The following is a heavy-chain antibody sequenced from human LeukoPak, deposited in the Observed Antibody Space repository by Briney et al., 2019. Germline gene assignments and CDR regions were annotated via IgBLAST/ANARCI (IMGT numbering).Heavy chain of an antibody. V-gene: IGHV3-21*01. CDR3: AGDFRGYDYDYYYGMDV. J-gene: IGHJ6*02. Sequence: GGSLRLSCAASGFTFSSYSMNWVRQAPGKGLEWVSSISSSSSYIYYADSVKGRFTISRDNAKNSLYLQMNSLRAEDTAVYYCAGDFRGYDYDYYYGMDVWGQGTTVTVSS. CDR2: ISSSSSYI. CDR1: GFTFSSYS. D-gene: IGHD5-12*01.